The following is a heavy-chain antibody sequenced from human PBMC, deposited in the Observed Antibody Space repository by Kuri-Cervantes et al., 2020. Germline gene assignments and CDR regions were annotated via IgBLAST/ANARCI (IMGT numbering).Heavy chain of an antibody. CDR1: KFSLRDYL. CDR3: ARGGGWENYYDSSGYYDFDY. V-gene: IGHV3-7*01. D-gene: IGHD3-22*01. Sequence: GEALKISCVASKFSLRDYLMTWIRQAPGKGLEWVANIKQDGREKYYVDSVKGRFTISSDNAKNSLYLQMDSLRAEDTAVYYCARGGGWENYYDSSGYYDFDYWGQGTLVTVSS. CDR2: IKQDGREK. J-gene: IGHJ4*02.